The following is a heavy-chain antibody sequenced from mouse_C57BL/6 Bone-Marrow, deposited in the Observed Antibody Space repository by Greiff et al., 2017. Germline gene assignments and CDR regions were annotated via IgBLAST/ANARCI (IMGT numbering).Heavy chain of an antibody. CDR2: ISGGGGNT. D-gene: IGHD1-1*01. CDR1: GFTFSSYT. J-gene: IGHJ1*03. CDR3: SRQVTTVLATKYFDV. Sequence: EVKLVESGGGLVKPGGSLKISCAASGFTFSSYTMSWVRQTPEKRLQWVAAISGGGGNTYYPDSVKGRFTISRDNDKNILYLQMSSLRSEDTALYDCSRQVTTVLATKYFDVWGTGTTVTVSA. V-gene: IGHV5-9*01.